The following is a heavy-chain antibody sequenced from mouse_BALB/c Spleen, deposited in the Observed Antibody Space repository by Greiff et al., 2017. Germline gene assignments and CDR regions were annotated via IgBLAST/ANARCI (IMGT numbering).Heavy chain of an antibody. Sequence: EVMLVESGGGLVQPGGSRKLSCAASGFTFSSFGMHWVRQAPEKGLEWVAYISSGSSTIYYADTVKGRFTISRDNPKNTLFLQMTSLRSEDTAMYYCARSYYRYDFDYWGQGTTLTVSS. CDR3: ARSYYRYDFDY. CDR1: GFTFSSFG. V-gene: IGHV5-17*02. CDR2: ISSGSSTI. J-gene: IGHJ2*01. D-gene: IGHD2-14*01.